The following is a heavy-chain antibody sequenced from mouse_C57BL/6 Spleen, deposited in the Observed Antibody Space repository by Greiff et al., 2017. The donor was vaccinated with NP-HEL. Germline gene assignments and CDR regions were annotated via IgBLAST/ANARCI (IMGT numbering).Heavy chain of an antibody. Sequence: VKLQESGAELVKPGASVKISCKASGYAFSSYWMNWVKQRPGKGLEWIGQIYPGDGDTNYNGKFKGKATLTADKSSSTAYMQLSSLTSEDSAVYFCARRDGYYRAMDYWGQGTSVTVSS. CDR3: ARRDGYYRAMDY. CDR1: GYAFSSYW. J-gene: IGHJ4*01. V-gene: IGHV1-80*01. D-gene: IGHD2-3*01. CDR2: IYPGDGDT.